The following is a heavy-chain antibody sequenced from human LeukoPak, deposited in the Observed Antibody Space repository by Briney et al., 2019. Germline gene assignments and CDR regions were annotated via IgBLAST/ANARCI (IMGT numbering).Heavy chain of an antibody. CDR2: IYYSGST. CDR3: ARNDPGIAVAGGFDY. CDR1: GGSISSSSYY. D-gene: IGHD6-19*01. V-gene: IGHV4-39*07. Sequence: NASETLSLTCTVSGGSISSSSYYWGWIRQPPGKGLEWIGSIYYSGSTYYNPSLKSRVTISVDTSKNQFSLKLSSVTAADTAVYYCARNDPGIAVAGGFDYWGQGTLVTVSS. J-gene: IGHJ4*02.